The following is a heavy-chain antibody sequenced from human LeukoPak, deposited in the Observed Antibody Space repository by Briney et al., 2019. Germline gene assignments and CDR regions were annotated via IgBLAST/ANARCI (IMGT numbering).Heavy chain of an antibody. Sequence: GGSLRLSCAASGFAFSDYYMSWIRQAPGKGLEWVSYISSSSSTIYYADSVKGRFTISRDNAKNSLYLQMNSLRDEDTAVYYCARDRSENIVVVTAMAWAFDIWGQGTMVTVSS. J-gene: IGHJ3*02. CDR2: ISSSSSTI. V-gene: IGHV3-11*04. CDR1: GFAFSDYY. D-gene: IGHD2-21*02. CDR3: ARDRSENIVVVTAMAWAFDI.